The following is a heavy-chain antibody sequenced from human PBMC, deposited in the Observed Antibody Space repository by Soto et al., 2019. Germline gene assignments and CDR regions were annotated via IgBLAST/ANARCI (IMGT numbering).Heavy chain of an antibody. Sequence: PSETLSLTCTVSRGSITSSSYYLGWIRQPPGKGLEWIGSIDYSGTTYHNPSLKSQVTISVDTSKNQFSLKLSSVTAADTAVFYCASHRNWDHSVFDYSGQGAMVTASS. V-gene: IGHV4-39*01. J-gene: IGHJ4*02. D-gene: IGHD7-27*01. CDR2: IDYSGTT. CDR1: RGSITSSSYY. CDR3: ASHRNWDHSVFDY.